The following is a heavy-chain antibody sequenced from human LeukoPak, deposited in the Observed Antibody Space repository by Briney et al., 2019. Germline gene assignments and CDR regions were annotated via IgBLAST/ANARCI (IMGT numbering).Heavy chain of an antibody. Sequence: PSETLSLTCTVSGGSISRSSYYWGWIRQPPGKGLEWIGSMFYTGSTFYNPSLQSRVTISADASKNQFSLNLRSVTATDTAVYFCARQTWRQPPSLFDFWGQETLVTVSS. J-gene: IGHJ4*02. CDR2: MFYTGST. CDR1: GGSISRSSYY. CDR3: ARQTWRQPPSLFDF. V-gene: IGHV4-39*01. D-gene: IGHD6-13*01.